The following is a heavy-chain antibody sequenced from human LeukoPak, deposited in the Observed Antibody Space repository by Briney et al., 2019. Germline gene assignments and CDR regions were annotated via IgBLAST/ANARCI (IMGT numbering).Heavy chain of an antibody. Sequence: SETLSLTCTVSGGSISSYYWSWIRQPPGKGLEWIGYIYSSGSTSYNPSLKSRVTMSVDTSRNQFSLNLSSVTAADTAVYYCGRRKYGDYGHYFDYWGQGILVTVSS. V-gene: IGHV4-59*01. CDR3: GRRKYGDYGHYFDY. J-gene: IGHJ4*02. D-gene: IGHD4-17*01. CDR2: IYSSGST. CDR1: GGSISSYY.